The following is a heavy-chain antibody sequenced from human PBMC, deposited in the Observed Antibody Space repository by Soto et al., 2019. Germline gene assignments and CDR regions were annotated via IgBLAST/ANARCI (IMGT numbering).Heavy chain of an antibody. CDR2: MNPNTGNS. J-gene: IGHJ4*02. V-gene: IGHV1-8*01. CDR1: GYTFTSYD. D-gene: IGHD1-1*01. CDR3: ARRAETNGWNGFGADKYYFDF. Sequence: ASVKVSCKASGYTFTSYDIYWVRQATGQGLEWMGWMNPNTGNSAYAQKFQGRVTVTSDTSINTVHMELSTLRSEDTAVYYCARRAETNGWNGFGADKYYFDFWGQGTLVTVSS.